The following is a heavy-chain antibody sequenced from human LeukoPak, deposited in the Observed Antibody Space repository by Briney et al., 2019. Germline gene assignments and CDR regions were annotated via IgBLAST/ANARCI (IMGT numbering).Heavy chain of an antibody. CDR2: ISGSGGST. J-gene: IGHJ4*02. CDR3: ARATWVVTAYYFDY. Sequence: GGSLRLSCAASGFTFSSYAMSWVRQAPGKGLEWVSAISGSGGSTYYADSVKGRFTISRDNSKNTLYLQMNSLRAEDTAVYYCARATWVVTAYYFDYWGQGTLVTVSS. CDR1: GFTFSSYA. D-gene: IGHD2-21*02. V-gene: IGHV3-23*01.